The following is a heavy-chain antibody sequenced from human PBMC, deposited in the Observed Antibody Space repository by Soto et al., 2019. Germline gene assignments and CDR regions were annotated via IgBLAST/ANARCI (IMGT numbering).Heavy chain of an antibody. D-gene: IGHD2-15*01. J-gene: IGHJ3*02. CDR2: IIPIFGTA. Sequence: QVQLVQSGAEVKKPGSSVKVSCKASGGTFSSYAISWVRQAPGQGLEWMGGIIPIFGTANYAQKFQGRVNFTADESTSTAYMALGSLRSEDTAVYYCARDRITPNSDAFDIWGQGKMVTVSS. CDR1: GGTFSSYA. CDR3: ARDRITPNSDAFDI. V-gene: IGHV1-69*12.